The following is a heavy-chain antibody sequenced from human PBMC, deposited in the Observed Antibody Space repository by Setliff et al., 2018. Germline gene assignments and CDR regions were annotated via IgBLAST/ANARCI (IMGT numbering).Heavy chain of an antibody. CDR2: IKSKTDGGTT. Sequence: PGGSLRLSCAASGFTFSNAWMSWVRQAPGKGLEWVGRIKSKTDGGTTDYAAPVKGRFTISRDDSKNTLYLQMNSLKTEDTAVYYCAKRGPYCSGGTCHYYLDYWGQGTLVTVSS. V-gene: IGHV3-15*01. J-gene: IGHJ4*02. D-gene: IGHD2-15*01. CDR1: GFTFSNAW. CDR3: AKRGPYCSGGTCHYYLDY.